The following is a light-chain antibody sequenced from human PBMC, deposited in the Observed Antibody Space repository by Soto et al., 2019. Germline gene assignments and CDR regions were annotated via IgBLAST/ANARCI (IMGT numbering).Light chain of an antibody. V-gene: IGLV1-47*01. J-gene: IGLJ2*01. Sequence: QSVLTQPPSASGTPGQRVTISCSGSSSNIGSSYVYWYQQLPGTAPKLLIYRNNQRPSGVPDRFSGSKSGTSASLAIRGLRSEDEADYYCAAWDDSLSVLFGGGTKLTVL. CDR2: RNN. CDR3: AAWDDSLSVL. CDR1: SSNIGSSY.